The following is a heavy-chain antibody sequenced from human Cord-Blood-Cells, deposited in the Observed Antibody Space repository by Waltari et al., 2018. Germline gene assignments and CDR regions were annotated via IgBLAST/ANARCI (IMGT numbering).Heavy chain of an antibody. CDR1: GFTFSSYA. Sequence: QVQLVESGGGVVQPGRSLRLSFAASGFTFSSYAIHWFRQAPGKGLEWVAGISYDGSNKYYADSVKGRFTISRDNSKNTLYLQMNSLRAEDTAVYYCAREGRAADAFDIWGQGTMVTVSS. CDR2: ISYDGSNK. J-gene: IGHJ3*02. CDR3: AREGRAADAFDI. V-gene: IGHV3-30*04. D-gene: IGHD6-13*01.